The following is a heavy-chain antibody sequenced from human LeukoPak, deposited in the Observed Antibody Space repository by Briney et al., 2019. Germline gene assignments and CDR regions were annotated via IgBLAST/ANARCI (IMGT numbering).Heavy chain of an antibody. V-gene: IGHV3-33*01. CDR2: IWYDGSNK. Sequence: PGGSLRLSCAASGFTFSSYGMHWVRQAPGKGLEWVAVIWYDGSNKYYADSVKGRFTISRDNSKNTLYLQMNSLRAEDTAVYYCARGAGGSGSYPNWFDPWGQGTLVTVSS. CDR1: GFTFSSYG. CDR3: ARGAGGSGSYPNWFDP. J-gene: IGHJ5*02. D-gene: IGHD3-10*01.